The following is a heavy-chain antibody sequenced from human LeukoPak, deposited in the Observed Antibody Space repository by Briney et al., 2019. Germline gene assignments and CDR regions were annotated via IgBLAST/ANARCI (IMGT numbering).Heavy chain of an antibody. V-gene: IGHV6-1*01. CDR3: ARDSVGVAVAGTSFDY. J-gene: IGHJ4*02. CDR1: GDSVSSKSAA. D-gene: IGHD6-19*01. Sequence: SQTLSLTCPISGDSVSSKSAAWNWIRQSPLRGLEWLGRTYYRSKWYNDYAVSVKSRITINPDTSKNQFSLQLNSVTPEDTAVYYCARDSVGVAVAGTSFDYWGQGTLVTVSS. CDR2: TYYRSKWYN.